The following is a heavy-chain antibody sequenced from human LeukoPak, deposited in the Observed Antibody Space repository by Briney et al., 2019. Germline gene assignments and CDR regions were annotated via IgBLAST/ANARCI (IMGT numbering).Heavy chain of an antibody. CDR2: ISGSGGST. D-gene: IGHD2-15*01. CDR1: GFTFSSYA. V-gene: IGHV3-23*01. CDR3: AKAYCSGGSCPGNYYYYYGMDV. J-gene: IGHJ6*02. Sequence: GGSLRLSCAASGFTFSSYAMSWVRQAPGKGLEWVSAISGSGGSTYYADSVKGRFTISRDNSKNTLYLQMNSLRAEDTAVYYCAKAYCSGGSCPGNYYYYYGMDVWGQGTTVTVSS.